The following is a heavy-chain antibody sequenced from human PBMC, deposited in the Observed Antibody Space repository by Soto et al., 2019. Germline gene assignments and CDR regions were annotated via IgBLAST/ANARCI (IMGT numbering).Heavy chain of an antibody. CDR2: MNPNSGNT. V-gene: IGHV1-8*01. Sequence: ASVKVSCKASGYTFTSYDINWVRQATGQGLEWMGWMNPNSGNTGYAQKFQGRVTMTRDTSISTAYMELSRLTSGDTAVYYCATVTYFYDSSDYPPYYYFDYWGQGTPVTVSS. J-gene: IGHJ4*02. D-gene: IGHD3-22*01. CDR3: ATVTYFYDSSDYPPYYYFDY. CDR1: GYTFTSYD.